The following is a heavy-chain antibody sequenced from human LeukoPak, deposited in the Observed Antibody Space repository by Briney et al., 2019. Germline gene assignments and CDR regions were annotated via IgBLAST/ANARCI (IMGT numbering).Heavy chain of an antibody. V-gene: IGHV1-69*13. J-gene: IGHJ4*02. CDR1: GGTSSSYA. Sequence: SVKVSCKASGGTSSSYAISWVRQAPGQGLEWMGGIIPIFGTANYAQKFQGRVTITADESTSTAYMELSSLRSEDTAVYYCARAGGQWLTTDYWGQGTLVTVSS. D-gene: IGHD6-19*01. CDR3: ARAGGQWLTTDY. CDR2: IIPIFGTA.